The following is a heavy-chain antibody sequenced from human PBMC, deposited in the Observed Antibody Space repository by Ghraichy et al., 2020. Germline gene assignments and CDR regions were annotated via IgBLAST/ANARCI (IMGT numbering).Heavy chain of an antibody. V-gene: IGHV1-69*13. CDR2: IIPIFGTA. CDR1: GGTFSSYA. Sequence: SVKVSCKASGGTFSSYAISWVRQAPGQGLEWMGGIIPIFGTANYAQKFQGRVTITVDESTSTAYMELSSLRSEDTAVYYCARAPAIAVAGYYFDYWGQGTLVTVSS. D-gene: IGHD6-19*01. J-gene: IGHJ4*02. CDR3: ARAPAIAVAGYYFDY.